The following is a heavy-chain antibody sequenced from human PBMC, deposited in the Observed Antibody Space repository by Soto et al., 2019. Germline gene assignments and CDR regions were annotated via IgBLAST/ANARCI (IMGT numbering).Heavy chain of an antibody. D-gene: IGHD2-2*01. CDR2: IYYSGST. CDR3: ARGSLGIVVVPAATSPYYYGMDV. Sequence: PSETLSLTCTVSGGSISSGGYYWSWIRQHPGKGLEWIGYIYYSGSTYYNPSLKSRVTISVDTSKNQYSLKLGSVTAADTAVYYCARGSLGIVVVPAATSPYYYGMDVWGQGTTVTVSS. V-gene: IGHV4-31*03. J-gene: IGHJ6*02. CDR1: GGSISSGGYY.